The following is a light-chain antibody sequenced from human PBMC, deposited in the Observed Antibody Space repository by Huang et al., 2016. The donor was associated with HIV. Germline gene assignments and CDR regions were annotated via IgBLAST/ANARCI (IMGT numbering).Light chain of an antibody. CDR3: QQYYTSPQT. CDR2: WAS. J-gene: IGKJ1*01. Sequence: DIVMTQSPDSLAVSLGEAATLTCRSSQSVLSSATKKNYLAWFQQKSGQSPKLLMFWASTREAGVPDRFSGSGSGTHFTLTINNVKTEDVAIYYCQQYYTSPQTFGPGTRVEI. V-gene: IGKV4-1*01. CDR1: QSVLSSATKKNY.